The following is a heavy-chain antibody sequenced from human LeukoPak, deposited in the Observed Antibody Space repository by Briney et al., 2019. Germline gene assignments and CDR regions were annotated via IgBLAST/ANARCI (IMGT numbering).Heavy chain of an antibody. D-gene: IGHD3-3*02. J-gene: IGHJ3*02. CDR1: GGSVSSGSYY. Sequence: SETLSLTCTVSGGSVSSGSYYWSWIRQPPGKGLEWIGYIYYSGSTNYNPSLKSRVTISVDTSKNQFSLKLSSVTAADTAVYYCVRDSKAFNAFDIWGQGTMVTVSS. CDR3: VRDSKAFNAFDI. V-gene: IGHV4-61*01. CDR2: IYYSGST.